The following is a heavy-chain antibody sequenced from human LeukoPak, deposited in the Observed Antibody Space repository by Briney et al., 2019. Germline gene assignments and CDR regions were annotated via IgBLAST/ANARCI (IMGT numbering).Heavy chain of an antibody. J-gene: IGHJ5*02. CDR3: ARDGPKYCSNGVCYAPVDP. CDR2: ISSGGSYI. Sequence: PGGSLRLSCAASGFTFSVYSMNWVRQAPGTGLEWVSSISSGGSYIYYADSVKGRFTISRDNAKNSLYLQMNSLRAEDTAVYYCARDGPKYCSNGVCYAPVDPWGQGTLVTVSS. D-gene: IGHD2-8*01. V-gene: IGHV3-21*01. CDR1: GFTFSVYS.